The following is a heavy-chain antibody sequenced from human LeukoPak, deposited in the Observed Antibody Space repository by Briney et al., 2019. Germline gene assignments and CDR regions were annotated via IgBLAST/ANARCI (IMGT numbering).Heavy chain of an antibody. CDR3: AKDHSRFLGWLSGPSDFDY. CDR1: GFTFSSYG. D-gene: IGHD3-3*01. CDR2: ISYDGSNK. J-gene: IGHJ4*02. Sequence: PGRSLRLSCAASGFTFSSYGMHWVRQAPGKGLEWVAVISYDGSNKYYADSVKGRFTISRDNSKNTLYLQMNSLRAEDTAVYYCAKDHSRFLGWLSGPSDFDYWGQGTLVTVSS. V-gene: IGHV3-30*18.